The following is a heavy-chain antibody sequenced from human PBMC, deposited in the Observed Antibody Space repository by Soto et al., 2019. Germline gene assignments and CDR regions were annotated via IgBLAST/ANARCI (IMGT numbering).Heavy chain of an antibody. CDR1: AFTCNSYY. D-gene: IGHD3-9*01. CDR3: AKDLDILPGYYDG. Sequence: GVPLSLSCAGSAFTCNSYYMMGVGQAPGKGLEWVSAISGSGGSTYYADSVKGRFTISRDNSKNTLYLQMNSLRAEDMAVYYCAKDLDILPGYYDGRVQRTLVTFSS. J-gene: IGHJ4*02. CDR2: ISGSGGST. V-gene: IGHV3-23*01.